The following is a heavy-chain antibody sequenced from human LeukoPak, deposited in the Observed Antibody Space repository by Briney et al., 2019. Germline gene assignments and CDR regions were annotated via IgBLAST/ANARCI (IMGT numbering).Heavy chain of an antibody. CDR3: ASASSHRIAAGGDY. V-gene: IGHV3-74*01. CDR1: GFTFSNYW. D-gene: IGHD6-13*01. Sequence: GGSLRLSCAASGFTFSNYWMHWVRQAPGKGLLWVSRINSDGSSRNYADSVKGRFTIPRDNAKNTLYLQMNSLRAEDTAVYYCASASSHRIAAGGDYWGQGTLVTVSS. J-gene: IGHJ4*02. CDR2: INSDGSSR.